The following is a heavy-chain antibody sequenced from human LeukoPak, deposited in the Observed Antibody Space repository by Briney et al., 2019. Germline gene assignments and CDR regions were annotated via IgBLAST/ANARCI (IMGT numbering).Heavy chain of an antibody. D-gene: IGHD2-15*01. CDR1: GGSISSYY. CDR2: IYYSGST. CDR3: ARVGRAATGYHYGMDV. Sequence: ASETLSLTCTVSGGSISSYYWSWIRQPPGKGLEWIGYIYYSGSTNYNPSLKSRVTISVDTSKNQFSLKLSSVTAADTAVYYCARVGRAATGYHYGMDVWGQGTTVTVSS. J-gene: IGHJ6*02. V-gene: IGHV4-59*01.